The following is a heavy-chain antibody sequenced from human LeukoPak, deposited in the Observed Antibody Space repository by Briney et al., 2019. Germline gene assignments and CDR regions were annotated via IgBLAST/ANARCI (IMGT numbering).Heavy chain of an antibody. V-gene: IGHV3-7*05. J-gene: IGHJ4*02. Sequence: GGSLRLSCAASGFTFSTYWMTWVRQGPGKGLEWVANINQDGGRKYYVDSVKGRFTISRDNAKNSLYLQMKSLRAEDTAVYYCARLYCSSTSCQSCFDSWGQGTLVTVSS. D-gene: IGHD2-2*01. CDR1: GFTFSTYW. CDR3: ARLYCSSTSCQSCFDS. CDR2: INQDGGRK.